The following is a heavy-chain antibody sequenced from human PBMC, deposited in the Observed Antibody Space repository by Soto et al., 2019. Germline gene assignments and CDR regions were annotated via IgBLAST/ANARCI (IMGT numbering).Heavy chain of an antibody. CDR2: IYYSGST. V-gene: IGHV4-39*01. Sequence: QLRLQESGPGLVKPSETLSLTCTVSGGPISTSSYYWGWIRQPPGKWLEWIGTIYYSGSTSYNASLKSRVTMSVDTSKNQFSLNLSSVTAADTAVYYCARLYAALDYWGQGTLVTVSS. J-gene: IGHJ4*02. D-gene: IGHD3-16*01. CDR3: ARLYAALDY. CDR1: GGPISTSSYY.